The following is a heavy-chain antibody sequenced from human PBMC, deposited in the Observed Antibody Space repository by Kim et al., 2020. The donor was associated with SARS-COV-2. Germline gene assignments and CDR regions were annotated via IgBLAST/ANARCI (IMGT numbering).Heavy chain of an antibody. V-gene: IGHV3-43*01. J-gene: IGHJ4*02. CDR3: AKDSTVAGTFDY. D-gene: IGHD6-19*01. Sequence: YYADSVKGRFTISRDNSKNSLYLQMNSLRTEDTALYYCAKDSTVAGTFDYWGQGTLVTVSS.